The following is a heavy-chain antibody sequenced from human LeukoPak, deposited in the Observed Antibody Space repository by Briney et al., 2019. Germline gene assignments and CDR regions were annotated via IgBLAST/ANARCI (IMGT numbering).Heavy chain of an antibody. CDR2: IYHSGST. D-gene: IGHD1-26*01. CDR1: GGSISSGGYY. Sequence: SQTLSLTCTVSGGSISSGGYYWSWIRQPPGKGLEWIGYIYHSGSTYYNPSLKSRVTISVDRSKNQFSLKLSSVTAADTAVYYCARDSRRELLHAFDIWGQGTMVTVSS. J-gene: IGHJ3*02. V-gene: IGHV4-30-2*01. CDR3: ARDSRRELLHAFDI.